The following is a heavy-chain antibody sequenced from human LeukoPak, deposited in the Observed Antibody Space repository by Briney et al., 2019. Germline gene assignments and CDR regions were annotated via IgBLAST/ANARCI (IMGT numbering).Heavy chain of an antibody. V-gene: IGHV4-30-2*01. D-gene: IGHD2-2*01. Sequence: PSQTLSLTCTVSGGSISSGGYYWSWLRQPPGKGLEWIGYIYRSGSTYNNPSLKSRVTISVDRSKNQFSLKLSSVTAADTAVYYCARERRVVVVPAAPSWDIWGQGTMVTVSS. CDR2: IYRSGST. CDR3: ARERRVVVVPAAPSWDI. J-gene: IGHJ3*02. CDR1: GGSISSGGYY.